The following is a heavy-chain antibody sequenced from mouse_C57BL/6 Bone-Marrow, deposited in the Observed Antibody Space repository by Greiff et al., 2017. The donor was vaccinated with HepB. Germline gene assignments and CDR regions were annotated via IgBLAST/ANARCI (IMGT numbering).Heavy chain of an antibody. CDR2: IDPSDSYT. J-gene: IGHJ2*01. CDR1: GYTFTSYW. D-gene: IGHD1-1*01. Sequence: QVQLKQSGAELVMPGASVKLSCKASGYTFTSYWMHWVKQRPGQGLEWIGEIDPSDSYTNYNQKFKGKSTLTVDKSSSTAYMQLSSLTSEDSAVYYCARSVLLRPYYFDYWGQGTTLTVSS. CDR3: ARSVLLRPYYFDY. V-gene: IGHV1-69*01.